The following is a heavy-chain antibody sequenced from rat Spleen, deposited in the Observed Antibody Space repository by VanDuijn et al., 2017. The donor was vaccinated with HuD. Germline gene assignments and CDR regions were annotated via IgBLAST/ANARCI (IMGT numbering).Heavy chain of an antibody. D-gene: IGHD1-10*01. J-gene: IGHJ2*01. V-gene: IGHV3-3*01. CDR2: INGAGST. CDR1: DYSITSNF. Sequence: EVQLQESGPGLVKPSQSLSLTCSVTDYSITSNFWGWIRKFPGNKLEWMGYINGAGSTNYNPSLKRRISITRDTSKNQVFLQVNSVTTEDTATYYCTTAATYFDYWGQGVMVTVSS. CDR3: TTAATYFDY.